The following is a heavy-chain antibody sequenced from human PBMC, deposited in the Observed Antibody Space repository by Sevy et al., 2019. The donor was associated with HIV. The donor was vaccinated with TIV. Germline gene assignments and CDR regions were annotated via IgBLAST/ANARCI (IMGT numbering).Heavy chain of an antibody. CDR3: ARENTMIEEPGWFDP. V-gene: IGHV3-11*01. CDR1: GFTFSDYY. CDR2: ISRSGSTI. Sequence: GGSLRLSCAASGFTFSDYYMSWIRQAPGKGLEWVSYISRSGSTINYADSVKGRFTISRDNAKNSLYLQINSLRAEDSAVYFCARENTMIEEPGWFDPWGQGTLVTVSS. J-gene: IGHJ5*02. D-gene: IGHD3-22*01.